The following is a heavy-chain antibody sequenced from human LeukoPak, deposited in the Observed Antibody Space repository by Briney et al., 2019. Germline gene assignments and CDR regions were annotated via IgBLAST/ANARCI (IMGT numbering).Heavy chain of an antibody. CDR1: GYTFTDYY. Sequence: ASVKVSCKASGYTFTDYYMHWVRQAPGPGLEWMGWINPNSGGTNFAQKFQGRVAMTRHTSISTAYLELGSLRSDDTAVYFCARARWQLVPYFDSWGQGTLVTVSS. J-gene: IGHJ4*02. V-gene: IGHV1-2*02. CDR2: INPNSGGT. D-gene: IGHD6-6*01. CDR3: ARARWQLVPYFDS.